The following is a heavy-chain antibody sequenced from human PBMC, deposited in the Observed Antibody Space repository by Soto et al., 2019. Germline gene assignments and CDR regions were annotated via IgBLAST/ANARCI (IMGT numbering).Heavy chain of an antibody. D-gene: IGHD6-19*01. Sequence: SETLSLTCTVSGGSVSSNDYSWGVIRQSPGKGLAWIGTIYYNESTYYNPSIQSRVTISVDTSKSQFSLQLSSVPAADTAVYYCARHEVHSSGFTDYWGQGTLVTVSS. J-gene: IGHJ4*02. CDR1: GGSVSSNDYS. CDR3: ARHEVHSSGFTDY. V-gene: IGHV4-39*01. CDR2: IYYNEST.